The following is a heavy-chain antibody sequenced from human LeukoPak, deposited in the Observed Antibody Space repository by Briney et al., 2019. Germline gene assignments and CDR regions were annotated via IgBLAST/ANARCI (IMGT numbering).Heavy chain of an antibody. CDR3: ERGVGGVDYEFWSDHQHYFDY. CDR2: INAVDGNT. CDR1: GYTVTNYA. Sequence: ASGNVSGNAAGYTVTNYAIHWVSQSPGQRLEWRGWINAVDGNTKYSQEFQGRVTITRDTSASTAYMELSSLRFEDMAVYYCERGVGGVDYEFWSDHQHYFDYWGQGHLVTVSS. V-gene: IGHV1-3*03. D-gene: IGHD3-3*01. J-gene: IGHJ4*02.